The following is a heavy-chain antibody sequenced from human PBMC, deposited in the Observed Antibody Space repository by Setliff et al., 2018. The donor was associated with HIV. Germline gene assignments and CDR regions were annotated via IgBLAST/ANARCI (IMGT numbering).Heavy chain of an antibody. V-gene: IGHV4-39*01. J-gene: IGHJ4*02. CDR2: VYYSGGT. D-gene: IGHD5-12*01. CDR3: ARLGDSGYDFRGYFDY. CDR1: GGSVSDTSYY. Sequence: SETLSLTCTVSGGSVSDTSYYWGWIRQPPGKGLEWLANVYYSGGTYYNPSLNSRVTISVDTSRNQFSLKLTSVTAADTALYFCARLGDSGYDFRGYFDYWGQGKPVTVS.